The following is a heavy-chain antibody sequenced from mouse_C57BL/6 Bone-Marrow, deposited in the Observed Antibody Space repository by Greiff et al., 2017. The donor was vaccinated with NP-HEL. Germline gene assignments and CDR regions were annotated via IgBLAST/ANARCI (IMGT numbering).Heavy chain of an antibody. CDR1: GYTFTSYW. J-gene: IGHJ2*01. D-gene: IGHD2-2*01. CDR3: TSEWLRLFNTKSYYIDY. V-gene: IGHV1-52*01. Sequence: VQLQQPGAELVRPGSSVKLSCKASGYTFTSYWMHWVKQRPIHGLEWIGNIYPSDSETHYNQKFKDKATLTADKSSSTAYMQLSSLTSEHSTEYYGTSEWLRLFNTKSYYIDYWGQGTTLTVSS. CDR2: IYPSDSET.